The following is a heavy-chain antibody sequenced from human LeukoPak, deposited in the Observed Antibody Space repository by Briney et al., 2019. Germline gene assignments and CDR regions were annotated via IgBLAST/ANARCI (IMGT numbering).Heavy chain of an antibody. CDR1: GYTFTSYD. Sequence: GASVKVSCKASGYTFTSYDINWVRQATGQGLEWMGWMNPNSGNTGYAQKFQGRVTMTRNTSISTAYMELSSLRSEDTAVYYCARGPGSSGWYQWGLYYYYYGMDVWGQGTTVTVSS. CDR2: MNPNSGNT. D-gene: IGHD6-19*01. V-gene: IGHV1-8*01. J-gene: IGHJ6*02. CDR3: ARGPGSSGWYQWGLYYYYYGMDV.